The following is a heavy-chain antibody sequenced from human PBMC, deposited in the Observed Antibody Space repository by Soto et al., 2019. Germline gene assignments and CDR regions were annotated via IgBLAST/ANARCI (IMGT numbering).Heavy chain of an antibody. D-gene: IGHD3-3*01. Sequence: PGESLKISCKGSGYSFNTYWIGWVRQMPGKGLEWMGIIYPGDSDTRYSPSFHGQVTISADKSISTAYLQWSSLKAADTAMYYCARSADSVFWSGNVWGQGTTVTVSS. J-gene: IGHJ6*02. CDR2: IYPGDSDT. CDR3: ARSADSVFWSGNV. CDR1: GYSFNTYW. V-gene: IGHV5-51*01.